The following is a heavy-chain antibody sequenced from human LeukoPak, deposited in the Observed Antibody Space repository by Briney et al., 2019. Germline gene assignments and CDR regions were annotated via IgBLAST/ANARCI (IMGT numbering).Heavy chain of an antibody. J-gene: IGHJ5*02. V-gene: IGHV4-59*01. Sequence: TSETLSLTCTVSGVSISSYYWSWIRQPPGKGLEWIGYIYYSGSTNYNPSLKSRVTISVDTSKNQFSLKLSSVTAADTAVYYCARVYCSGGSCYASTWGQGTLVTVSS. CDR1: GVSISSYY. CDR2: IYYSGST. D-gene: IGHD2-15*01. CDR3: ARVYCSGGSCYAST.